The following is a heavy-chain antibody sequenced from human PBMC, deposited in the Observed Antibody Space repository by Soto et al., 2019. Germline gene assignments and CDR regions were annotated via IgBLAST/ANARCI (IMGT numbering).Heavy chain of an antibody. CDR2: ISGSGGST. CDR3: AKDVLDCSSTSCYAGVDAFDI. Sequence: GESLKISCAASGFTFSSYAMSWVRQAPGKGLEWVSAISGSGGSTYYADSVKGRFTISRDNSKNTLYLQMNSLRAEDTAVYYCAKDVLDCSSTSCYAGVDAFDIWGQGTMVTVSS. D-gene: IGHD2-2*01. V-gene: IGHV3-23*01. CDR1: GFTFSSYA. J-gene: IGHJ3*02.